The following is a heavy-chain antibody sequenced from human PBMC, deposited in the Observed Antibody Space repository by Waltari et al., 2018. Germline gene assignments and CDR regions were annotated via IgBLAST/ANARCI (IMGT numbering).Heavy chain of an antibody. J-gene: IGHJ6*03. CDR2: ISSSSSYI. V-gene: IGHV3-21*01. D-gene: IGHD3-9*01. Sequence: EVQLVESGGGLVKPGGSLRLSCADSGFTFSSYSMNWVRQAPGKGLGWVSAISSSSSYIYYTDAVKGGFTISRDTAKNSLYLQSNSLRAEDTSVDYCAVVLRYVDWCVPSMDVCGKGTTVTVSS. CDR1: GFTFSSYS. CDR3: AVVLRYVDWCVPSMDV.